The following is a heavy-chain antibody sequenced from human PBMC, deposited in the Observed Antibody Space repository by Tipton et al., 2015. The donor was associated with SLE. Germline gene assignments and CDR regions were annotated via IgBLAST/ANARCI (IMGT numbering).Heavy chain of an antibody. Sequence: TLSLTCTVSGGSIISHYWTWIRQSPGRGLEWIGHISASGGTNYNPSLKSRVNISVDTSKNEFSLKLISVTAADTAVYYCAREALYLSTIPDAFHFWGQGTSVTVSS. CDR1: GGSIISHY. CDR2: ISASGGT. CDR3: AREALYLSTIPDAFHF. D-gene: IGHD5-24*01. V-gene: IGHV4-59*11. J-gene: IGHJ3*01.